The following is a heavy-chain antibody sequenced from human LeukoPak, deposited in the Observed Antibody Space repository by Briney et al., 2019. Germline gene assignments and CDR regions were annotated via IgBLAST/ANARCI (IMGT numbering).Heavy chain of an antibody. J-gene: IGHJ5*02. Sequence: ASVTVSCKASGYTFTSYGISWVRQAPGQGLEWMGWISAYNGNTNYAQKLQGRVTMTTDTSTSTAYMELRSLRSDDTAVYYCARGIRYSSGWYPWFDPWGQGTLVTVSS. V-gene: IGHV1-18*01. D-gene: IGHD6-19*01. CDR1: GYTFTSYG. CDR2: ISAYNGNT. CDR3: ARGIRYSSGWYPWFDP.